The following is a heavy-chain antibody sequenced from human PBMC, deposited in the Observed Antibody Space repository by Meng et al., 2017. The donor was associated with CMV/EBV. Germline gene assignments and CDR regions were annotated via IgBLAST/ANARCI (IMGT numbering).Heavy chain of an antibody. CDR2: ISGSGGST. CDR3: AKWFWSGDDYYGMDV. CDR1: GFTFSSYS. Sequence: GESLKISCAASGFTFSSYSMNWVRQAPGKGLEWVSAISGSGGSTYYADSVKGRFTISRDNSKNTLYLQMNSLRAEDTAVYYCAKWFWSGDDYYGMDVWGQGTTVTVSS. D-gene: IGHD3-3*01. V-gene: IGHV3-23*01. J-gene: IGHJ6*02.